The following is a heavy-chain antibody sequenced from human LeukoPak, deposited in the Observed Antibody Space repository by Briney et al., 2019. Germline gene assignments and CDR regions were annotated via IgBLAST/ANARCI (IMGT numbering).Heavy chain of an antibody. Sequence: ASVKVSCKASGYTFTGYYMHWVRQAPGQGLEWMGWINPNSGGTNYAQKFQGRVTMTRDTSISTAYMELSRLRSDDTAVYYCARIPADPYYYDSSGYAYNWFDPRRQGTLVTVSS. D-gene: IGHD3-22*01. CDR2: INPNSGGT. CDR3: ARIPADPYYYDSSGYAYNWFDP. J-gene: IGHJ5*02. V-gene: IGHV1-2*02. CDR1: GYTFTGYY.